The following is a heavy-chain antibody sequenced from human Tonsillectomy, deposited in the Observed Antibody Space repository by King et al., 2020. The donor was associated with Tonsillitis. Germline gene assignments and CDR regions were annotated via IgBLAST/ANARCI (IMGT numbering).Heavy chain of an antibody. CDR2: INHSGST. V-gene: IGHV4-34*01. CDR1: GGSFCGYY. J-gene: IGHJ3*02. Sequence: QVQLQQWGAGLLKPSETLSLTCAVYGGSFCGYYWSWIRQPPGKGVEWIGEINHSGSTSYIPSLKSRVTISLDTSKNQFSLKLSSVTAADTAVYYCARVTYSDYYDMRHAFDIWGQGTMVTVSS. CDR3: ARVTYSDYYDMRHAFDI. D-gene: IGHD3-22*01.